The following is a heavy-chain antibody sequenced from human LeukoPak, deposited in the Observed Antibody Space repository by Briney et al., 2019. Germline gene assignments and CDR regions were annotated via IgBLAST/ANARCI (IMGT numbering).Heavy chain of an antibody. J-gene: IGHJ3*02. CDR1: GFTFSSNY. D-gene: IGHD3-22*01. CDR3: ARAYDSSGLDAFDI. V-gene: IGHV3-53*01. Sequence: GGSLRLSCAAPGFTFSSNYMSWVRQAPGKGLEWVSVIYSGGSTYYADSVKGRFTISRDNSKNTLYLQMNSLRAEDTAVYYCARAYDSSGLDAFDIWGQGTMVTVSS. CDR2: IYSGGST.